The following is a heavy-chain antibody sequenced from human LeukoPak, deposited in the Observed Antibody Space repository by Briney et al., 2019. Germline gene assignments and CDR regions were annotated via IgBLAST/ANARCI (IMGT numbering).Heavy chain of an antibody. J-gene: IGHJ5*02. V-gene: IGHV4-59*01. D-gene: IGHD5/OR15-5a*01. CDR2: IYYSGST. CDR3: ARDRVGWFDP. CDR1: GGSINSYY. Sequence: SETLSLTCTVSGGSINSYYWSWIRQPPGKGLEWIGYIYYSGSTNYNPSLKSRVTISVDTSKNQFSLKLSSVTAADTAVYYCARDRVGWFDPWGQGTLVIVSS.